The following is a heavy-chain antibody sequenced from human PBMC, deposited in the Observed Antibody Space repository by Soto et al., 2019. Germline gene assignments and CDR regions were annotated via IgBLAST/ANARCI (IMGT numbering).Heavy chain of an antibody. CDR3: VRRVSGNYDY. Sequence: EVQLAASGGGMVQPGGSLRLSCVASGFTFSRYDMHWVRQAPGKGLEYVSSISSNGGTTYYGNSVKGRFTISRDNSKNTLYLQMGSLRAEDMAVYYCVRRVSGNYDYWGQGTLVTVSS. D-gene: IGHD1-7*01. CDR2: ISSNGGTT. V-gene: IGHV3-64*01. CDR1: GFTFSRYD. J-gene: IGHJ4*02.